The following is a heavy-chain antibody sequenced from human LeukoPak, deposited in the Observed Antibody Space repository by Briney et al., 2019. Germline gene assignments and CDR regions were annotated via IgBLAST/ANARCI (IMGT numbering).Heavy chain of an antibody. Sequence: PSETLSLTCTVSGSSISSHYWSWIRQPPGKGLEWIGYIYYSGSTDYNPSLKSRVTISVDTSKNQFSLKLSSVTAADTAVYYCARDEAGAFDIWGQGTMVTVSS. V-gene: IGHV4-59*11. CDR1: GSSISSHY. J-gene: IGHJ3*02. D-gene: IGHD6-13*01. CDR3: ARDEAGAFDI. CDR2: IYYSGST.